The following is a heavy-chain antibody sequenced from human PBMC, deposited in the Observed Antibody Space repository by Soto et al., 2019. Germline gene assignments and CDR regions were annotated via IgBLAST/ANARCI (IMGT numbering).Heavy chain of an antibody. J-gene: IGHJ6*02. CDR3: AGRNVYDFWSGYYHGMDV. CDR1: GGSISSSSYY. D-gene: IGHD3-3*01. Sequence: SETLSLTCTVSGGSISSSSYYWGWIRQPPGKGLEWIGSIYYSGSTYYNPSLKSRVTISVDTSKNQFSLKLSSVTAADTAVYYCAGRNVYDFWSGYYHGMDVWGQGTTVTVSS. CDR2: IYYSGST. V-gene: IGHV4-39*01.